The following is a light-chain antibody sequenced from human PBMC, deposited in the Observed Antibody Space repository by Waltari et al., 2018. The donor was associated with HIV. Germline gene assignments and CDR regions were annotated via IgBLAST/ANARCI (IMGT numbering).Light chain of an antibody. V-gene: IGLV3-21*01. J-gene: IGLJ2*01. CDR2: YDS. CDR1: NIGSKS. CDR3: YSTDSSGNHRV. Sequence: SYVLTQPPSVSVAPGKTARITCGGNNIGSKSVHWYQQKPGQAPVLVIYYDSDRPSGIPERFSGSSSGTMATLTISGAQVEDEADYYCYSTDSSGNHRVFGGGTKLTVL.